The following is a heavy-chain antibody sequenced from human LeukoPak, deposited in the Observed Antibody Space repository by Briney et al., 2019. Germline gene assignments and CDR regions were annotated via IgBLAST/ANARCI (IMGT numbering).Heavy chain of an antibody. CDR1: GGSISSSSYY. CDR2: IYYSGST. Sequence: SETLSLTCTVSGGSISSSSYYWGWIRQPPGKGLEWIGSIYYSGSTYYNPSLKSRVTISVDTSKNQFSLKLSSVTAADTAVYYCAGITMVRGVISAAFDIWGQGTMVTVSS. D-gene: IGHD3-10*01. V-gene: IGHV4-39*01. CDR3: AGITMVRGVISAAFDI. J-gene: IGHJ3*02.